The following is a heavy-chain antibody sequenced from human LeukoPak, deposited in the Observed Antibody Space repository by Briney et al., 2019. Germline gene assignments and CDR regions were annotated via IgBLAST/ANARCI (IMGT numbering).Heavy chain of an antibody. J-gene: IGHJ3*02. D-gene: IGHD6-19*01. CDR1: GGSISSSNW. CDR2: IYHSGST. CDR3: ARSLYSSGLTGAFDI. V-gene: IGHV4-4*02. Sequence: SGTLSLTCAVPGGSISSSNWWSWVRQPPGKGLEWIGEIYHSGSTNYNPSLKSRVTISVDKSKNQFSLKLSSVTAADTAVYYCARSLYSSGLTGAFDIWGQGTMVTVSS.